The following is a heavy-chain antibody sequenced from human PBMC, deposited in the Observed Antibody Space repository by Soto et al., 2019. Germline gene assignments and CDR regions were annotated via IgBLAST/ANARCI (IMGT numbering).Heavy chain of an antibody. CDR2: ISYDGSNK. J-gene: IGHJ5*02. D-gene: IGHD3-3*01. CDR3: RILVWLSGDWFDP. Sequence: QVQLVESGGGVVQPGRSLRLSCAASGFTFSSYAMHWVRQAPGKGLEWVAVISYDGSNKYYADSVKGRFTISRDNSKNTLYLQMNSLRAEDTAVYYCRILVWLSGDWFDPWGQGTLVTVSS. V-gene: IGHV3-30-3*01. CDR1: GFTFSSYA.